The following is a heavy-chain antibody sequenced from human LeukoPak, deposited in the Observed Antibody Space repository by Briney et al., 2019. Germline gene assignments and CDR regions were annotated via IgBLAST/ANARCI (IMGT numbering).Heavy chain of an antibody. J-gene: IGHJ4*02. CDR1: GFTFSSYW. V-gene: IGHV3-74*01. CDR3: ASQVGRQLAPFDY. Sequence: GGSLRLSCAASGFTFSSYWMHWVRQAPGKGLGWVSRINSDGSSTSYADSVKGRFTISRDNAKNTLYLQMNSLRAEDTAVYYCASQVGRQLAPFDYWGQGTLVTVSS. D-gene: IGHD6-13*01. CDR2: INSDGSST.